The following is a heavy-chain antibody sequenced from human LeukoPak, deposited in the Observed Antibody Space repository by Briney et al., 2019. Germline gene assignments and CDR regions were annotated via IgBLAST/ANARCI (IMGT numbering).Heavy chain of an antibody. CDR2: IIPIFGTA. CDR3: ARGMTVTTYYYYGMDV. Sequence: SVKVSCKASGGTSSSYAISWVRQAPGQGLEWMGGIIPIFGTANYAQKFQGRVTITADESTSTAYMELSSLRSEDTAVYYCARGMTVTTYYYYGMDVWGQGTTVTVSS. V-gene: IGHV1-69*13. D-gene: IGHD4-11*01. CDR1: GGTSSSYA. J-gene: IGHJ6*02.